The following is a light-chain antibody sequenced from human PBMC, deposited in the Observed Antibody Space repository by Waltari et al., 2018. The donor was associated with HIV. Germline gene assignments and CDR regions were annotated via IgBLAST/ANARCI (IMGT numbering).Light chain of an antibody. J-gene: IGLJ3*02. Sequence: QSALTQPASVSGSPGQSITISCTGTSNDVGSYNLVSWYQQHPGKAPKLMIYEVIKRPSGVSNRFSGSKSGNTASLTISGLQAEDEADYYCCSYAADSTFEGVFGGGTRLTVL. V-gene: IGLV2-23*02. CDR3: CSYAADSTFEGV. CDR2: EVI. CDR1: SNDVGSYNL.